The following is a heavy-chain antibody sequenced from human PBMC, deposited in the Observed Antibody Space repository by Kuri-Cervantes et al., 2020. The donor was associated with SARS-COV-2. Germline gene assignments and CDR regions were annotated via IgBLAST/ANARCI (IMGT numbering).Heavy chain of an antibody. Sequence: SETLSLTCAVYGGSFSGYYWSWIRQPPGKGLEWIGEINHSGSTNYNPSLKSRVTISVDTSKNQFSLKLSSVTAADTAVYCCAREVSSEQLVAFDYWGQGTLVTVSS. D-gene: IGHD6-6*01. CDR2: INHSGST. V-gene: IGHV4-34*01. J-gene: IGHJ4*02. CDR1: GGSFSGYY. CDR3: AREVSSEQLVAFDY.